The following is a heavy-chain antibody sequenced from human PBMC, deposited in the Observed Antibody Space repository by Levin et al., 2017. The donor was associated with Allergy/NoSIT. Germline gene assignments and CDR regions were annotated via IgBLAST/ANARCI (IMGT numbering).Heavy chain of an antibody. CDR1: GFTFSDYY. D-gene: IGHD6-19*01. CDR2: ISATSSYI. Sequence: GGSLRLSCAASGFTFSDYYMSWIRQAPGKGPEWISYISATSSYIHYADSVKGRFTISRDNAKNSLYLQMNSLRGEATAVDYCARPHSRGWSPHHWGQGTLVTVSS. CDR3: ARPHSRGWSPHH. J-gene: IGHJ5*02. V-gene: IGHV3-11*03.